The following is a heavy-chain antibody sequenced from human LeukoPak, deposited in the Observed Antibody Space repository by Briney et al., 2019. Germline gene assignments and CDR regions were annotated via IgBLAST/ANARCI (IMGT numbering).Heavy chain of an antibody. D-gene: IGHD5-18*01. CDR2: ISSSGGTI. V-gene: IGHV3-48*02. J-gene: IGHJ4*02. Sequence: PGGSLRLSCAASGFTFSSYSMNWVRQAPGKGLEGVSYISSSGGTIYDADSVRGRFTISRDNAKNSLYLQMNSLRDEDTAVYYCARERGYNYGYSDYWGQGTLVTVSS. CDR1: GFTFSSYS. CDR3: ARERGYNYGYSDY.